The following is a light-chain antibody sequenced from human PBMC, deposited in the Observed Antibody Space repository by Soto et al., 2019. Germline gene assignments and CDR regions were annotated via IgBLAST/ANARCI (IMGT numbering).Light chain of an antibody. CDR1: QSVSSN. J-gene: IGKJ2*01. CDR2: GAS. V-gene: IGKV3-15*01. CDR3: QHPGT. Sequence: EIVMTQSPATLSVSPGERATLSCRASQSVSSNLAWYQQKPGQAPRLLIYGASTRATGIPARFSGSGSGTEFTLTISNLQSEDFAVYYCQHPGTFGQGTKLEIK.